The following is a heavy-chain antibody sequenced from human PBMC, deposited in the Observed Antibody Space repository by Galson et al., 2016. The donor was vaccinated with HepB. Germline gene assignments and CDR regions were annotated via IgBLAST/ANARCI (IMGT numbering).Heavy chain of an antibody. V-gene: IGHV3-23*01. CDR3: ARYGDEAGWNFQH. CDR1: GLTFSNYA. Sequence: SLRLSCAASGLTFSNYAMTWVRQAPGKGLEWVSSISGDTTTTYYADSVKGRFTISRDNSKNTFYLQMNSLRAEDTAVYYCARYGDEAGWNFQHWGQGTLVTVSS. D-gene: IGHD6-19*01. J-gene: IGHJ1*01. CDR2: ISGDTTTT.